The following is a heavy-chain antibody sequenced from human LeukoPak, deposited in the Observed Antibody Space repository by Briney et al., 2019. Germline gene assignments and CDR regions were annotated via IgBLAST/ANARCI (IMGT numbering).Heavy chain of an antibody. CDR3: ATDRLGTMGRGVISF. CDR1: GYTLTELS. J-gene: IGHJ4*02. Sequence: ASVKVSCKVSGYTLTELSMHWVRQAPGKGLEWMGGFDPEDGETIYAQKFQGRVTMTEDTSTDTAYMELSSLRSEDTAVYYCATDRLGTMGRGVISFWGQGTLVTVSS. CDR2: FDPEDGET. V-gene: IGHV1-24*01. D-gene: IGHD3-10*01.